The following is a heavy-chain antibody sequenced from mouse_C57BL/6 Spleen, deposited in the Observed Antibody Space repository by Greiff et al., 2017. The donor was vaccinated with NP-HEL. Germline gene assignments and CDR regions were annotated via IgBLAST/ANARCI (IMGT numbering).Heavy chain of an antibody. Sequence: EVHLVESGGDLVKPGGSLKLSCAASGFTFSSYGMSWVRQTPDKRLEWVATISSGGSYTYYPDSVKGRFTISRDNAKNTLYLQMSSLKSEDTAMYYCARPFDYDDGLAYWGQGTLVTVSA. CDR2: ISSGGSYT. CDR3: ARPFDYDDGLAY. CDR1: GFTFSSYG. D-gene: IGHD2-4*01. J-gene: IGHJ3*01. V-gene: IGHV5-6*01.